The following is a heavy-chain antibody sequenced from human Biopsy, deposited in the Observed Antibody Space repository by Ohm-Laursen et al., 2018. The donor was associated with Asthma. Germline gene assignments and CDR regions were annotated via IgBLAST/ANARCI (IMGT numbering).Heavy chain of an antibody. Sequence: SSVKVSCKASGFSFDNYFMHWVRQAPGQGLEWMGIINPSGAGTRYAEKFKGRLIVSRDTSASTAYMDLSSLRSEDTAVYYCARTYYDFLTGQVNDAFAIWGQGTVVTVSS. J-gene: IGHJ3*02. CDR3: ARTYYDFLTGQVNDAFAI. D-gene: IGHD3-9*01. V-gene: IGHV1-46*02. CDR2: INPSGAGT. CDR1: GFSFDNYF.